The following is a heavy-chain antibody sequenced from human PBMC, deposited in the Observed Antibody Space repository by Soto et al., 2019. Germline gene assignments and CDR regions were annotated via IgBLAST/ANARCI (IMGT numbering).Heavy chain of an antibody. CDR1: GGSISSGGYY. CDR3: ARDSRSGYIDY. J-gene: IGHJ4*02. V-gene: IGHV4-61*08. Sequence: SSETLSLTCTVSGGSISSGGYYWSWIRQHPGKGLEWIGYIYYSGSTNYNPSLKSRVTISVDTSKNQFSLKLSSVTAADTAVYYCARDSRSGYIDYWGQGTLVTVSS. D-gene: IGHD3-22*01. CDR2: IYYSGST.